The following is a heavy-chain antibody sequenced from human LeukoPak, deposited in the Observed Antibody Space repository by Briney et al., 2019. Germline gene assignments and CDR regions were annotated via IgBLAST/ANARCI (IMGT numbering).Heavy chain of an antibody. CDR3: SRGRVYNSACHEDY. D-gene: IGHD6-19*01. V-gene: IGHV3-49*04. J-gene: IGHJ4*02. CDR2: IRSKAYGGTT. CDR1: GVSFDDYG. Sequence: GGSLRLSCTASGVSFDDYGMSWVRQAPGKGLEWVGIIRSKAYGGTTDYAASVKGRFTVSRDESKSIAYLQMNSLKTEDTAVYYCSRGRVYNSACHEDYWGQGTLVTVSS.